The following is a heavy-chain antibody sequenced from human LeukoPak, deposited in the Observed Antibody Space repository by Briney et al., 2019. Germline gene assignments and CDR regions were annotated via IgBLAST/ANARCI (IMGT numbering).Heavy chain of an antibody. J-gene: IGHJ4*02. Sequence: SVNVSCKASGYPFSIYVFNWVRQPAGQGLEWLGWMNPNGIAAGYSQKFQDRVTLTMDNSTSTAYLELSSLRCEDTAVYYCARGRLSTLWGQGTLVTVYS. CDR1: GYPFSIYV. V-gene: IGHV1-8*01. CDR2: MNPNGIAA. CDR3: ARGRLSTL. D-gene: IGHD2-2*01.